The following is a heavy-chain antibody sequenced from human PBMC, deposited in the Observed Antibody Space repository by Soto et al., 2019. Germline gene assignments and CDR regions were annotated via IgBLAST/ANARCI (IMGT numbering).Heavy chain of an antibody. CDR1: GFTFSSYW. CDR3: ARALVPGPDGYYYYGMDV. V-gene: IGHV3-7*01. D-gene: IGHD3-10*01. CDR2: IKQDGSEK. J-gene: IGHJ6*02. Sequence: GGSLRLSCAASGFTFSSYWMSWVRQAPGKGLEWVANIKQDGSEKYYVDSVKGRFTISRDNAKNSLYLQMNSLRAEDTAVYYCARALVPGPDGYYYYGMDVWGQGTTVTVSS.